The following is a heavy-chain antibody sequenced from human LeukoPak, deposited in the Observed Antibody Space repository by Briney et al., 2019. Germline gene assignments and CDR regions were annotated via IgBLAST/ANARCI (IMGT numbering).Heavy chain of an antibody. D-gene: IGHD4-11*01. CDR3: TRVEETATTAAIIRKYSYYYYYMDV. CDR1: GFTFSSYA. CDR2: ISYDGSNK. V-gene: IGHV3-30*04. J-gene: IGHJ6*03. Sequence: GRSLRLSCAAPGFTFSSYAMHWVRQAPGKGLEWVAVISYDGSNKYYADSVKGRFTISRDNSKNTLYLQMNSLRAEDTAVYYCTRVEETATTAAIIRKYSYYYYYMDVWGKGNTVTVSS.